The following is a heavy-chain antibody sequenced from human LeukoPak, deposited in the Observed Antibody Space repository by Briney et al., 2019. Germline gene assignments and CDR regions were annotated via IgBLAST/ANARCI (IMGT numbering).Heavy chain of an antibody. CDR1: GFTFNSYL. V-gene: IGHV3-74*01. Sequence: GGSLRLSCAASGFTFNSYLMHWVRQAPGRGLVWVSRISSDESSTSYADSVKGRFTISRDNTKNTLYLQMNSLRVEDTAVYYCARAHAVAGTNWFDPWGQGTLVTVSS. D-gene: IGHD6-19*01. CDR3: ARAHAVAGTNWFDP. J-gene: IGHJ5*02. CDR2: ISSDESST.